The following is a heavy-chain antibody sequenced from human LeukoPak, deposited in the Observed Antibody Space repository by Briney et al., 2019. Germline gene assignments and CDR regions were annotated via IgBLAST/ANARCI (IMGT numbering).Heavy chain of an antibody. J-gene: IGHJ4*02. CDR2: ISSSGSTI. CDR3: ARETQIAAAGYFDY. CDR1: GFTFSDYY. V-gene: IGHV3-11*01. D-gene: IGHD6-13*01. Sequence: GGSLRLSCAASGFTFSDYYMSWIRQAPGKGLEWVSYISSSGSTIYYADSVKGRFTISRDNAKNSLYLQMNGLRAEDTAVYYCARETQIAAAGYFDYWGQGTLVTVSS.